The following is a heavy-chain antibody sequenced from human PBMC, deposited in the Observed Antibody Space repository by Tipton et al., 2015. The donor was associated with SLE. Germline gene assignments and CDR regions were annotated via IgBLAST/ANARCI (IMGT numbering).Heavy chain of an antibody. CDR2: IYTSGST. D-gene: IGHD3-10*01. CDR3: ARGLMVQGVKGYFDH. Sequence: LRLSCSVSGHFLSTSGYYWSWIRQPAGKGLEWIGHIYTSGSTKYNPSLKSRVTISVDTSKNQFSLKLSSVTAADTAVYYCARGLMVQGVKGYFDHWGQGTLVTVSS. V-gene: IGHV4-61*09. CDR1: GHFLSTSGYY. J-gene: IGHJ4*02.